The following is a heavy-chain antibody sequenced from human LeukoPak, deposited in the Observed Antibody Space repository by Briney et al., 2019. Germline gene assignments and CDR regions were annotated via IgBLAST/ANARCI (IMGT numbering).Heavy chain of an antibody. D-gene: IGHD4-17*01. CDR2: IKQDGGEI. Sequence: GESLRLSCVASGFSFSTYWMSWLRQPPGKGLEWVANIKQDGGEIYYVDSVRGRFTISRDNAKNSLYLQMNSLRAEDTALYYCARVRDYGWFDPWGQGTLVTVSS. V-gene: IGHV3-7*01. CDR3: ARVRDYGWFDP. J-gene: IGHJ5*02. CDR1: GFSFSTYW.